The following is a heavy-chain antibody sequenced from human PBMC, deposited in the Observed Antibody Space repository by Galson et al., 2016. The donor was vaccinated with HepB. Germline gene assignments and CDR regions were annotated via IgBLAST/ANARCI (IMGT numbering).Heavy chain of an antibody. CDR2: INPNSGDT. Sequence: SVKVSCKASRSTFTGYYIHWVRQAPGQGLEWMGRINPNSGDTYYAQKFQDRVTMTRDTSTSTVYMELSRLTSEDKVVFYCARSSCTNPTCYPYFDYWGQGTLVTVSS. D-gene: IGHD2-8*01. CDR3: ARSSCTNPTCYPYFDY. J-gene: IGHJ4*02. V-gene: IGHV1-2*05. CDR1: RSTFTGYY.